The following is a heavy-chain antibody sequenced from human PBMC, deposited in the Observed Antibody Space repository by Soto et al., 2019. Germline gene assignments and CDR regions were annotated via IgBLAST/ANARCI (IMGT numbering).Heavy chain of an antibody. CDR2: IIPIFGTA. J-gene: IGHJ6*02. D-gene: IGHD1-1*01. CDR1: GGTFSSYA. V-gene: IGHV1-69*13. CDR3: AIRRNTNYYYYGMDV. Sequence: GASVKVSCKASGGTFSSYAISWVRQAPGQGLEWMGGIIPIFGTANYAQKFQGRVTITADECTRTGYMEMSTLRDEDTAVYYCAIRRNTNYYYYGMDVWGQGTTVTVSS.